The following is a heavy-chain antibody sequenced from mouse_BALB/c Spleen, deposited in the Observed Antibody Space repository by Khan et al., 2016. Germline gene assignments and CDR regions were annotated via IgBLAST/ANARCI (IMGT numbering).Heavy chain of an antibody. CDR3: GFGGEYGGFAS. J-gene: IGHJ3*01. CDR1: GYIFTNYG. CDR2: INTYTGES. V-gene: IGHV9-3-1*01. Sequence: QIQLVQSGPELKKPGETVKISCKASGYIFTNYGMNWVKQAPGKGLKWMGWINTYTGESTYADDFKGRFAISLQTSASTAYLQSNNLKHEDTAANCGGFGGEYGGFASWGQRTLIAVSA. D-gene: IGHD2-10*02.